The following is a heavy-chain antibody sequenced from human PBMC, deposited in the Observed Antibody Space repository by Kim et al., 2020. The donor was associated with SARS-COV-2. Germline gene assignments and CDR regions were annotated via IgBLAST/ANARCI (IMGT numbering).Heavy chain of an antibody. Sequence: TGYAQKFQGRVTMTRNTSISTAYMELSSLRSEDTAVYYCARGESSGWYWYWGQGTLVTVSS. V-gene: IGHV1-8*01. CDR3: ARGESSGWYWY. J-gene: IGHJ4*02. D-gene: IGHD6-19*01. CDR2: T.